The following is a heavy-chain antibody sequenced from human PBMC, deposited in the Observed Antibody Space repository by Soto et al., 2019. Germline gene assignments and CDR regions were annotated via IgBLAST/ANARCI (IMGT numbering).Heavy chain of an antibody. J-gene: IGHJ4*02. CDR1: GYTFTSNS. V-gene: IGHV1-18*01. D-gene: IGHD3-16*01. CDR2: INPYNGNT. Sequence: QVQLVQSGAEVKKPGASVKVSYRASGYTFTSNSISWVRQAPGQGLEWMGWINPYNGNTNYAQKLQGRVTMTTDTSTNTAYMELRSMRSDDTAVYYCARDWFGIDYWGQGTLVTVSS. CDR3: ARDWFGIDY.